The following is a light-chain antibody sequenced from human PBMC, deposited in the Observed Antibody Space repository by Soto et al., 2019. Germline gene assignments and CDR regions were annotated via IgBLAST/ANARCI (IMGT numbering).Light chain of an antibody. J-gene: IGLJ3*02. V-gene: IGLV2-23*02. Sequence: QSALTQPASVSGSPGQSITISCTGTSSDVGSYNLVSWYQQHPGKAPKLMIYEVSKRPSGVSNRFSASKSGNTASLTISGLQAEDEADYYCCSYAGSSTGVFGGGTKLTVL. CDR3: CSYAGSSTGV. CDR1: SSDVGSYNL. CDR2: EVS.